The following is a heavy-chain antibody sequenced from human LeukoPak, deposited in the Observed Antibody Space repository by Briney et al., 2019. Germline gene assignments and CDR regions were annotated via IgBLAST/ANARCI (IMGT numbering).Heavy chain of an antibody. Sequence: GGSLRLSCAASGFTFSSYAMSWVRQAPGKGLEWVSAISGSGGSTYYADSVKGRFTISRDNSKNTLYLQMNSLRAEDTAVCYCAKAEFTAAAGTGTYYFDYWGQGTLVTVSS. CDR2: ISGSGGST. CDR1: GFTFSSYA. J-gene: IGHJ4*02. D-gene: IGHD6-13*01. CDR3: AKAEFTAAAGTGTYYFDY. V-gene: IGHV3-23*01.